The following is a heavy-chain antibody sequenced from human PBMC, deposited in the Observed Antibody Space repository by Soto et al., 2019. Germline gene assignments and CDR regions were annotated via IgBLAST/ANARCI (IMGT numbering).Heavy chain of an antibody. CDR3: ALSGSYFRDFDF. CDR2: IIPMFRST. Sequence: QVHLVQSGTEMKKPGSSVQVSCKASGGSFSSYAVSWLRQAPGQGLEWMGGIIPMFRSTKYAGKFQGRVTIAADTSTGTASMDLNSLTSEDTAVYYCALSGSYFRDFDFWGQGTLVTVSS. D-gene: IGHD1-26*01. V-gene: IGHV1-69*06. CDR1: GGSFSSYA. J-gene: IGHJ4*02.